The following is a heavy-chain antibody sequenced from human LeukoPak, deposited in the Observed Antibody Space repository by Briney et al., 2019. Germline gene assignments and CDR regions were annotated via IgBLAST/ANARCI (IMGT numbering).Heavy chain of an antibody. CDR1: GFTFSSYE. J-gene: IGHJ4*02. Sequence: GGSLRLSCAASGFTFSSYEMNWVRQAPGKGLEWVSYISSSGSTIYYADSVKGRFTISRDNAKTSLYLQMNSLRAEDTAVYYCARGGYSSSWGGPGYWGQGTLVTVSS. CDR3: ARGGYSSSWGGPGY. CDR2: ISSSGSTI. D-gene: IGHD6-13*01. V-gene: IGHV3-48*03.